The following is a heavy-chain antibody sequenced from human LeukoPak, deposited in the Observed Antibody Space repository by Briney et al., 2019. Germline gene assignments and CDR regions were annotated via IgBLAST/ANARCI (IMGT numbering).Heavy chain of an antibody. CDR1: GFTFSSYG. V-gene: IGHV3-30*18. D-gene: IGHD5-18*01. J-gene: IGHJ4*02. CDR2: ISYDGSNK. CDR3: AKEGGYSYGSDSGTLYFDY. Sequence: GGSLRLSCAASGFTFSSYGMHWVRQAPGKGLEWVAVISYDGSNKYYADSVKGRFTISRDNSKNTLYLQMNSLRAEDTAVYYCAKEGGYSYGSDSGTLYFDYWGQGTLVTVSS.